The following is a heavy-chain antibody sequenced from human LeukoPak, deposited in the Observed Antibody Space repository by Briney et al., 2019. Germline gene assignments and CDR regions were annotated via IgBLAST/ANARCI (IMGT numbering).Heavy chain of an antibody. Sequence: SETLSLTCTISGGSISGYFGTWIRQASGKGLEWIGYIHSIETKYNPSLQSRVTISVDTSKNQFSLKLTSVTSADTAVYYCARDAGATAYWGQGALVTVSS. V-gene: IGHV4-59*01. J-gene: IGHJ4*02. CDR2: IHSIET. D-gene: IGHD4/OR15-4a*01. CDR3: ARDAGATAY. CDR1: GGSISGYF.